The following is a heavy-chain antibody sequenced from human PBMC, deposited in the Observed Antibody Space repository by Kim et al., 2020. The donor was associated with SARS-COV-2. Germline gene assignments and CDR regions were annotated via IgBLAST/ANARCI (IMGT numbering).Heavy chain of an antibody. CDR3: ARDEWYYYGSGRGPFDY. CDR1: GFTFSSYA. V-gene: IGHV3-30*04. Sequence: GGSLRLSCAASGFTFSSYAMHWVRQAPGKGLEWVAVISYDGSNKYYADSVKGRFTISRDNSKNTLYLQMNSLRAEDTAVYYCARDEWYYYGSGRGPFDY. CDR2: ISYDGSNK. J-gene: IGHJ4*01. D-gene: IGHD3-10*01.